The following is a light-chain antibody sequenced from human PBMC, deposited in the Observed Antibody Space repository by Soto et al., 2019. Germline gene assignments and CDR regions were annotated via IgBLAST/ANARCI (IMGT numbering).Light chain of an antibody. V-gene: IGLV2-23*02. CDR3: CSYAGSSTFVV. Sequence: QSVLTQPASVSGSPGQSITISCTGTSSDVGSYNLVSWYQQHPGKAPKLMIYEVSKRPSGVSNRFSGSKSGNTASLTISGLRAEDEADYYCCSYAGSSTFVVFGGGTKVTVL. J-gene: IGLJ2*01. CDR2: EVS. CDR1: SSDVGSYNL.